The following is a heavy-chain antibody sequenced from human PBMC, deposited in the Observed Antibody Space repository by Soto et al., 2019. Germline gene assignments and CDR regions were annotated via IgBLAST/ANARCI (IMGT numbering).Heavy chain of an antibody. J-gene: IGHJ4*02. CDR3: ARDMAFSIDH. V-gene: IGHV1-18*01. D-gene: IGHD3-10*01. CDR2: INNYDGQI. CDR1: GYTFRNYG. Sequence: QVKLVQSGAEVKKPGASVKVSCKASGYTFRNYGISWMRQAPGQGLEWMGWINNYDGQINMPQKFRGRITVTADTSTTTVYMELENLASDDKAVYYCARDMAFSIDHWGQGTLVIVSS.